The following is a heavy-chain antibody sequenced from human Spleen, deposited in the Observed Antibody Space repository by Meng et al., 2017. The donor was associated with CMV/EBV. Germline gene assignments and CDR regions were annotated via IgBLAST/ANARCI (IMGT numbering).Heavy chain of an antibody. CDR1: GDSVSSDSAA. Sequence: SQTLSLTCAISGDSVSSDSAAWNWIRQSPSRGLEWLGRTYYRSKWYNDYAVSVKSRITINPDTSKNQFSLQLNSVTPEDTAVYYCARSPTTWILNWFDPWGQGTLVTVSS. CDR2: TYYRSKWYN. D-gene: IGHD5-12*01. CDR3: ARSPTTWILNWFDP. J-gene: IGHJ5*02. V-gene: IGHV6-1*01.